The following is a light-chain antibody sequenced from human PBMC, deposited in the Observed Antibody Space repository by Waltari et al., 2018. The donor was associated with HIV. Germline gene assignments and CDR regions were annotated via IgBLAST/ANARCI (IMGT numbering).Light chain of an antibody. CDR3: VLYMGSGISV. V-gene: IGLV8-61*01. CDR1: SGSVSATYH. J-gene: IGLJ2*01. CDR2: NTN. Sequence: HTVVTQDPSFSLAPGGTVTLAIGLSSGSVSATYHPRWYQPPPGQAPRTLICNTNTRSSGVPDRFSGSILGNKAALNITGAQADDECDYYCVLYMGSGISVFGGGTKLTVL.